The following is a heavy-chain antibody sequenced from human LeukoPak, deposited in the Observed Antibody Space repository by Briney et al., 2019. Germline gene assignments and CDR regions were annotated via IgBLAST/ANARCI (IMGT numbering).Heavy chain of an antibody. V-gene: IGHV4-59*08. CDR2: IYYSGST. J-gene: IGHJ4*02. CDR3: ARASGSYFDF. CDR1: GGSISSYY. Sequence: SETLSLTCTVSGGSISSYYWSWIRQPPGKGLEWIGYIYYSGSTNYNPSLKSRVTISVDTSKNQFSLKLSSVTAADTAVYYCARASGSYFDFWGQGTLVTVSS. D-gene: IGHD1-26*01.